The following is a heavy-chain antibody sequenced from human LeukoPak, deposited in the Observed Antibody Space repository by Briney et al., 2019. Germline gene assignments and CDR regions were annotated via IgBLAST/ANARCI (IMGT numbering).Heavy chain of an antibody. Sequence: SETLSITCTVSGGSISSYYWSWIRQPPGKGLEWIGYIYYSGSTNYNPPLKSRVTISVDTSKNQFSLKLSSVTAADTAVYYCASQPDYYYYYGMDVWGQGTTVTVSS. J-gene: IGHJ6*02. CDR2: IYYSGST. CDR1: GGSISSYY. CDR3: ASQPDYYYYYGMDV. V-gene: IGHV4-59*08.